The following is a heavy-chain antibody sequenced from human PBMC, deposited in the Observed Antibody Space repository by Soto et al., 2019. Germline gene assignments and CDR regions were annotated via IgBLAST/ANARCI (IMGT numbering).Heavy chain of an antibody. V-gene: IGHV3-23*01. CDR3: AKDPPNGVVAGPFDY. CDR2: ISGSGGST. J-gene: IGHJ4*02. CDR1: GFTFSSYA. Sequence: PGGSLRLSCAASGFTFSSYAMSWVRQAPGKGLEWASAISGSGGSTYYADSVKGRFTISRDNSKNTLYLQMNSLRAEDTAVYYCAKDPPNGVVAGPFDYWGQGTLVTVSS. D-gene: IGHD2-15*01.